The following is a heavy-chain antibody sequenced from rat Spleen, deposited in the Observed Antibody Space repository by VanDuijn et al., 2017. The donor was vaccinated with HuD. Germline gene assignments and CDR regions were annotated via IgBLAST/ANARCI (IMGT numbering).Heavy chain of an antibody. Sequence: EVQLVESGGGLVQPGRSLKLSCVASGFTFNNYWMTWVRQAPGMGLEWIASITNTGGNTYYRDSVKGRFTISRDNAKSSLYLQMDSLRSEDTATYYCTTGDYGYTRLFAYWGQGTLVTVSS. CDR3: TTGDYGYTRLFAY. J-gene: IGHJ3*01. CDR2: ITNTGGNT. V-gene: IGHV5-31*01. CDR1: GFTFNNYW. D-gene: IGHD1-9*01.